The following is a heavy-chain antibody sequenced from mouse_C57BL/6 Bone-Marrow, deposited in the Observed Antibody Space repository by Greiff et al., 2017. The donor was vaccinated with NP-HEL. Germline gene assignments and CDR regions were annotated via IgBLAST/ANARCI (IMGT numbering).Heavy chain of an antibody. CDR1: GYTFTSYG. Sequence: QVHVKQSGAELARPGASVKLSCKASGYTFTSYGISWVKQRTGQGLEWIGEIYPRSGNTYYNEKFKGKATRTADKSSSKAYMELRSLTSEDSAVYFCARCLYGNYCWYAMDYWGQGTSVTVSS. CDR3: ARCLYGNYCWYAMDY. CDR2: IYPRSGNT. D-gene: IGHD2-1*01. J-gene: IGHJ4*01. V-gene: IGHV1-81*01.